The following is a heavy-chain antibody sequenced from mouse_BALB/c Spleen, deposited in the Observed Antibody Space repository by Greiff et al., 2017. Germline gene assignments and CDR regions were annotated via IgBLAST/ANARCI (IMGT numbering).Heavy chain of an antibody. V-gene: IGHV2-6-7*01. Sequence: QVQLKESGPGLVAPSQSLSITCTVSGFSLTGYGVNWVRQPPGKGLEWLGMIWGDGSTDYNSALKSRLSISKDNSKSQVFLKMNSLQTDDTARYYCARGALYGNYGAWFAYWGQGTLVTVSA. J-gene: IGHJ3*01. CDR2: IWGDGST. CDR1: GFSLTGYG. CDR3: ARGALYGNYGAWFAY. D-gene: IGHD2-1*01.